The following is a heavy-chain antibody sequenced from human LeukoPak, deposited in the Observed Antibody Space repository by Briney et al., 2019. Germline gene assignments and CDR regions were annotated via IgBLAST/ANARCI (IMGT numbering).Heavy chain of an antibody. CDR3: ARQGAYDSGSYYWFDY. CDR2: IYPGNSNT. J-gene: IGHJ4*02. Sequence: GESLKISCKGSGYSFTSYWIGWVRQMPGKGLEWMGVIYPGNSNTRYSPSFQGQVTISADRSISTAYLQWSSLKASDTAMYYCARQGAYDSGSYYWFDYWGQGTLVTVSS. D-gene: IGHD3-10*01. CDR1: GYSFTSYW. V-gene: IGHV5-51*01.